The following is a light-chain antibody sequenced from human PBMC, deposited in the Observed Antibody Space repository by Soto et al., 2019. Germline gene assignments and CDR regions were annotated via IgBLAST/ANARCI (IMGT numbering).Light chain of an antibody. CDR2: EVN. CDR3: SSYAGSSNV. J-gene: IGLJ1*01. V-gene: IGLV2-8*01. CDR1: ISDVGGYNY. Sequence: QSVLTQPPSASGSPGQSAAIPCTGTISDVGGYNYVSWYQQHPGKAPKLMIYEVNKRPSGVPDRFSGSKSGNTASLTVSGLQAADEADYYCSSYAGSSNVFGTGTKVTV.